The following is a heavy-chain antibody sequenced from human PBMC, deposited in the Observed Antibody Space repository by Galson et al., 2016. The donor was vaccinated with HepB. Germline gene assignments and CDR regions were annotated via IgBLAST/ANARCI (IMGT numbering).Heavy chain of an antibody. CDR2: IIPMYGTA. V-gene: IGHV1-69*13. Sequence: SVKVSCKASGGTFNYYAINWVRQAPGQGLEWMGRIIPMYGTANYAQNFQGRVTITADESTSTAYMELSSLRSEDTAVYYCAREGIVTTHSPLDYWGQGTLVTVSS. CDR3: AREGIVTTHSPLDY. CDR1: GGTFNYYA. J-gene: IGHJ4*02. D-gene: IGHD5-12*01.